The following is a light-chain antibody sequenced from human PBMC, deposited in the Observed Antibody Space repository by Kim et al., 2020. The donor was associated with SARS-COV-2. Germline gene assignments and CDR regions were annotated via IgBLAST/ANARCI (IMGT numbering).Light chain of an antibody. CDR3: QQYGSSPST. CDR1: QSVGSSY. J-gene: IGKJ2*01. Sequence: LSPGERATLSCRASQSVGSSYLAWYQQKPGQAPRLLIYGASSRATGIPDRFGGSGSGTDFTLTISRLEPEDFAVYYCQQYGSSPSTFGQGTKLEIK. V-gene: IGKV3-20*01. CDR2: GAS.